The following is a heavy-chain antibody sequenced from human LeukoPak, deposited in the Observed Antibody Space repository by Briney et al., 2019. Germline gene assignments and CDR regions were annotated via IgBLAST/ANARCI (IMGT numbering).Heavy chain of an antibody. V-gene: IGHV4-39*01. CDR2: IYYSGST. Sequence: PSETLSLTCTVSGGSISSSSYYWGWIRQPPGKGLEWIGSIYYSGSTYYNPSLKSRVTISVDTSKNQFSLRLSSVIAADTAVYYCARQGYDFWSGYYTGGYYFDYWGQGTLVTVSS. CDR3: ARQGYDFWSGYYTGGYYFDY. D-gene: IGHD3-3*01. J-gene: IGHJ4*02. CDR1: GGSISSSSYY.